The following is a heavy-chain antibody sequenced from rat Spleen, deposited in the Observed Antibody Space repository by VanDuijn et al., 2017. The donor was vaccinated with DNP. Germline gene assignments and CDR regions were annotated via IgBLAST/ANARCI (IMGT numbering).Heavy chain of an antibody. V-gene: IGHV5-19*01. J-gene: IGHJ2*01. D-gene: IGHD1-11*01. Sequence: EVRLVESGGGLVQPGRSLKLSCAASGFTFSNSGMHWIRQAPTKGLEWVASISTVGDNAYYRDSVKGRFTISRDNAKSTLYLQMDSLRSEETATYYCAKAGGYSPWYFDYWGQGVMVTVSS. CDR3: AKAGGYSPWYFDY. CDR2: ISTVGDNA. CDR1: GFTFSNSG.